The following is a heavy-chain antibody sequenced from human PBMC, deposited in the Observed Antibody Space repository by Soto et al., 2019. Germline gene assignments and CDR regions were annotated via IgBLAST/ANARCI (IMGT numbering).Heavy chain of an antibody. D-gene: IGHD1-1*01. Sequence: GGSLRLSCVASGFTFSSYALHWVRQAPGKGLEWVALISNDGMNTFYADSVKGRMTVSRDKAEKTMYLQMNSLTAEDTAVYYCAKGLRLMEHWGQGTLVTVSS. CDR1: GFTFSSYA. CDR3: AKGLRLMEH. J-gene: IGHJ4*02. V-gene: IGHV3-30-3*02. CDR2: ISNDGMNT.